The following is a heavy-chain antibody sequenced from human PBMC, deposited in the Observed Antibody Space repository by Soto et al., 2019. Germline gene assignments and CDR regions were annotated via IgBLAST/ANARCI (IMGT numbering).Heavy chain of an antibody. CDR3: ARKVASSDDAFDI. J-gene: IGHJ3*02. D-gene: IGHD6-6*01. Sequence: SGKVCCKASGGNFVSLTMRGVRKAPGQGLEWLGGIIPMFGTLYYAQKFQGRLTIAADSSTSTAYMELSTLRSDDTAVYYCARKVASSDDAFDIWGQGTMVTVSS. CDR2: IIPMFGTL. V-gene: IGHV1-69*06. CDR1: GGNFVSLT.